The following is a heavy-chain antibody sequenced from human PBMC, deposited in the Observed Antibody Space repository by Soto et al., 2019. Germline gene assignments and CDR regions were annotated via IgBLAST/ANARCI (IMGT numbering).Heavy chain of an antibody. V-gene: IGHV1-2*02. CDR2: INPNSGGT. J-gene: IGHJ4*02. Sequence: ASVKVSCKASGYTFSDYYIHWVRQAPGQGLEWMGWINPNSGGTKYAPKFQGGVTMTRDTSITTAYMELSRLRSGDTAVYYCAKEPATAKPEGVDFWGQGTLVTVSS. D-gene: IGHD1-1*01. CDR1: GYTFSDYY. CDR3: AKEPATAKPEGVDF.